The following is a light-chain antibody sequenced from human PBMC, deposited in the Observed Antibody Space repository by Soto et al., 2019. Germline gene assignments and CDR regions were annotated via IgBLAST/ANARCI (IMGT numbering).Light chain of an antibody. CDR2: GSS. CDR1: QSVSNNY. V-gene: IGKV3-20*01. CDR3: QQYGSSPPYT. J-gene: IGKJ2*01. Sequence: EVVLTQSPGTLSLSPGERATLSCRASQSVSNNYFAWYQQKPGQAPRLLIFGSSDRATGIPDRFSGSRSGTDFTLTISRLEPEDFAVYCCQQYGSSPPYTFGQGTKLEIK.